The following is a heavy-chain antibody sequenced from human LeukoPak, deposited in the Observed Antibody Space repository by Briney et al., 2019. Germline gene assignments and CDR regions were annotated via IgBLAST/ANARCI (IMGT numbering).Heavy chain of an antibody. J-gene: IGHJ3*02. CDR2: AYHAGSP. D-gene: IGHD3-9*01. Sequence: SETLSLTCAVSGGSIISSDWWSWLRQPPGKGLEWIGEAYHAGSPNYNASLRSRVTISIDMSRNQLSLKLSSVTAADTAVYYCARARYVNSFYAFDIWGQGTLVTVSS. CDR1: GGSIISSDW. CDR3: ARARYVNSFYAFDI. V-gene: IGHV4-4*02.